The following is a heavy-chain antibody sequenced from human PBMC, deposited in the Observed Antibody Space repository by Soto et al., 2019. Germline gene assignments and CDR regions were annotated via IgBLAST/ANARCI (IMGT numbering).Heavy chain of an antibody. D-gene: IGHD5-12*01. CDR1: GFTFSSYA. J-gene: IGHJ4*02. CDR3: ANSYSGYDKGDY. Sequence: GGSLRLSCAASGFTFSSYAMSWVRQAPGKGLEWVSAISGSGGSTYYADSVKGRFTISRDNSKNTLYLQMNSLRAEDTAVYYCANSYSGYDKGDYWGQGTLVTVSS. CDR2: ISGSGGST. V-gene: IGHV3-23*01.